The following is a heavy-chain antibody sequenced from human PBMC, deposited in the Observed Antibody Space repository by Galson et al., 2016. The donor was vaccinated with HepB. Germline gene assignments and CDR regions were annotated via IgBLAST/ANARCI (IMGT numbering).Heavy chain of an antibody. V-gene: IGHV3-21*01. Sequence: SLRLSCAASGFTFSSYTMNWVRQAPGKGLEWVSSISSSTTHIYYADSVKGRFTISRDNAKNSLYLQMNSLRAEDAAVYYCARDPSSMQLFLNYYYGMDVWGKGTTVTVSS. CDR2: ISSSTTHI. CDR1: GFTFSSYT. CDR3: ARDPSSMQLFLNYYYGMDV. D-gene: IGHD5-18*01. J-gene: IGHJ6*04.